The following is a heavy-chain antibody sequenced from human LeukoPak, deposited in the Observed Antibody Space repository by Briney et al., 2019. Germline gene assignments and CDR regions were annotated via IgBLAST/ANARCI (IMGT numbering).Heavy chain of an antibody. V-gene: IGHV4-4*02. J-gene: IGHJ5*02. Sequence: GSLRLSCAASGFTFTRYWMSWVRQPPGKGLEWIGEIYHSGSTNYNPSLKSRVSISVDKSKNQSSLKLSSVTAADTAVYYCARAGEVSSWLFYSWFDPWGQGTLVTVSS. CDR2: IYHSGST. CDR1: GFTFTRYW. D-gene: IGHD6-13*01. CDR3: ARAGEVSSWLFYSWFDP.